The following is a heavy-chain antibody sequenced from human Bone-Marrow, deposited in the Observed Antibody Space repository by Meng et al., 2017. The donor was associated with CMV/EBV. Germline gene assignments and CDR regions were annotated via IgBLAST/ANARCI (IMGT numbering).Heavy chain of an antibody. CDR2: IYSGGST. J-gene: IGHJ4*02. Sequence: GESLKISCAASGFTVSSNYMSWVRQAPGKGLEWVSVIYSGGSTYYADSVKGRFTISRDNSKNTLYLQMNSLRVEDTAVYYCARDRFQGYSCGLIDYWGQGTLVTVSS. CDR3: ARDRFQGYSCGLIDY. CDR1: GFTVSSNY. V-gene: IGHV3-53*05. D-gene: IGHD5-18*01.